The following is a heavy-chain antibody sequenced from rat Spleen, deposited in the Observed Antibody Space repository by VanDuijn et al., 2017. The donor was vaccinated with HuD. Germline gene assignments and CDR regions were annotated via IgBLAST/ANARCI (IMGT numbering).Heavy chain of an antibody. V-gene: IGHV5-25*01. Sequence: EVQLVESGGGLVQPGRSMKLSCAASGFTFTNYYMAWVRQAPTKGLEWVASISSGGLNTYYRDSVKGRFTLSRDNAKSTLYLQMNSLRSEDTATYYCTREDWAFDYWGQGVMVTVSS. D-gene: IGHD4-2*01. CDR2: ISSGGLNT. CDR1: GFTFTNYY. CDR3: TREDWAFDY. J-gene: IGHJ2*01.